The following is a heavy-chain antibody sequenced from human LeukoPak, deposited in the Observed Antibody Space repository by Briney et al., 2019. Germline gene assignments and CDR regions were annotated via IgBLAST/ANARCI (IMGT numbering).Heavy chain of an antibody. CDR2: ISGSGGST. Sequence: GGSLRLSCAASGFTFSSYAMSCVRQAPGKRLEWVSAISGSGGSTYYADSVKGRFTISRDNSKNTLYLQMNSLRAEDTAVYYCANTYQYVDTAMVTIFDYWGQGTLVTVSS. CDR3: ANTYQYVDTAMVTIFDY. CDR1: GFTFSSYA. V-gene: IGHV3-23*01. D-gene: IGHD5-18*01. J-gene: IGHJ4*02.